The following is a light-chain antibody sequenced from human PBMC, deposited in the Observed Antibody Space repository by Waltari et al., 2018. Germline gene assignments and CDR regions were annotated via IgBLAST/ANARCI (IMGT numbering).Light chain of an antibody. J-gene: IGKJ5*01. CDR2: GAS. V-gene: IGKV3-20*01. CDR3: QQYGSSPAIT. CDR1: PSVSSNS. Sequence: EPVLTQSPGTLSLSPGYRAPLSCRASPSVSSNSLGWYQQKPGQAPRLLIYGASSRATGIPDRFSGSGSGTDFTLTISRLEPEDFAVYYCQQYGSSPAITFGQGTRLEI.